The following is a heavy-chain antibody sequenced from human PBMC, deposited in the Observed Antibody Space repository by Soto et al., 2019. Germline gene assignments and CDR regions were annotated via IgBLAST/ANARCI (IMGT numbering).Heavy chain of an antibody. D-gene: IGHD1-26*01. CDR2: INPNSGGT. V-gene: IGHV1-2*04. J-gene: IGHJ6*02. Sequence: ASVKVCCKASGDTFTGYYMHWVRQAPGQGLEWMGWINPNSGGTNYAQKFQGWVTMTRDTSISAAYMELSSLRAEDTAVYYCAKDIGLPKDSEWEEIYYYYYGMDVWGQGTTVTVSS. CDR1: GDTFTGYY. CDR3: AKDIGLPKDSEWEEIYYYYYGMDV.